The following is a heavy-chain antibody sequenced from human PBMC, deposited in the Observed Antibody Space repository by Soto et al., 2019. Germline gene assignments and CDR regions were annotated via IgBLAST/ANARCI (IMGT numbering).Heavy chain of an antibody. CDR2: INHSGST. CDR3: ARVRYCSSTSCYVTRSYYYYMDV. V-gene: IGHV4-34*01. Sequence: TLSLTCAVYGGSLSAYYWSWIRQPPGKGLEWIGEINHSGSTNYNPSLKSRVTISVDTSKNQFSLKLSSVTAADTAVYYCARVRYCSSTSCYVTRSYYYYMDVWGKGTTVTVSS. CDR1: GGSLSAYY. D-gene: IGHD2-2*01. J-gene: IGHJ6*03.